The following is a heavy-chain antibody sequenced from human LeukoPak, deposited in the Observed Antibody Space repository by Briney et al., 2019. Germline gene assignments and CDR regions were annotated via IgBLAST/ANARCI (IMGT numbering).Heavy chain of an antibody. CDR1: GFSLSTSGVG. D-gene: IGHD2-2*03. CDR2: TYWNDDQ. V-gene: IGHV2-5*01. Sequence: SGPTLVNPTQTLTLTCTFSGFSLSTSGVGVAWMHQSPGQAPEWLAVTYWNDDQRYSPSLKSRLTITKDTSKNQVVLTMTNMDPADTATYHCAHNGLYHWGQGTLVTVSS. J-gene: IGHJ5*02. CDR3: AHNGLYH.